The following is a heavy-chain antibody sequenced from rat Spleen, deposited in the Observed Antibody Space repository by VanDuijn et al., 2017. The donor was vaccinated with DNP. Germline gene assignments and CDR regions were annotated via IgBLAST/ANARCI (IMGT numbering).Heavy chain of an antibody. Sequence: EVQLVGSGGDLVQPGRSLKLSCVGSGFTFSDYNMAWVRQAPKKGLEWVATIIYDGSRTYYRDSVKGRFTVSRDDAKSILYLQMDSLRSEDTATYYCARPDYWGQGVMVTVSS. CDR1: GFTFSDYN. CDR2: IIYDGSRT. J-gene: IGHJ2*01. V-gene: IGHV5S10*01. CDR3: ARPDY.